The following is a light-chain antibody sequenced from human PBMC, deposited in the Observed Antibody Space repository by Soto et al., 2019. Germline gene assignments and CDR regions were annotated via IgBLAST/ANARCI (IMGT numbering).Light chain of an antibody. CDR1: QSVSSSY. J-gene: IGKJ1*01. Sequence: EIVLTQSPGTLSLSPGERATLSCRASQSVSSSYLAWYQQKPGQAPRLLIYGASSRATGIPDRFSGSGSGTDFTLTISRLEPEDFAVYYCQQYGSSLWTVGQGTKVDI. V-gene: IGKV3-20*01. CDR3: QQYGSSLWT. CDR2: GAS.